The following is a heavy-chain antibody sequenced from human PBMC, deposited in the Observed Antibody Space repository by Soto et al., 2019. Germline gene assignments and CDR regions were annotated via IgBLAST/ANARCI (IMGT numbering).Heavy chain of an antibody. CDR3: AKVTSARVFYFGLDV. D-gene: IGHD2-2*01. CDR2: ISGSAGRT. V-gene: IGHV3-23*01. J-gene: IGHJ6*02. CDR1: GFTFSSYA. Sequence: GGSLRLSCTASGFTFSSYAMSWVRQAPGKGLEWVSIISGSAGRTYYADSVKGRFTVSRDNSKNTLYLQMNSLRAEDTAVYYCAKVTSARVFYFGLDVWGQGTTVTVSS.